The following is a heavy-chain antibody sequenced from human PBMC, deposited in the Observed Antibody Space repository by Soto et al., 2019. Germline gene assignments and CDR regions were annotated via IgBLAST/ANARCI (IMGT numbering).Heavy chain of an antibody. CDR3: AKDFRSSWSIDY. J-gene: IGHJ4*02. CDR2: ISYDGSHK. D-gene: IGHD6-13*01. Sequence: GGLRLSCAASGFTFSNYGMHWVRPAPGKGLEWVTIISYDGSHKCYADSVKGRFTISRDNSKNTLYLQMSSLTTEDTAVYYCAKDFRSSWSIDYWGQGTLVTVSS. CDR1: GFTFSNYG. V-gene: IGHV3-30*18.